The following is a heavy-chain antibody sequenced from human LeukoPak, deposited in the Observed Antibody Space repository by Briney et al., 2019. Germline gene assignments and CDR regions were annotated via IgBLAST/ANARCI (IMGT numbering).Heavy chain of an antibody. CDR3: AGDGFTMVRGPPDV. D-gene: IGHD3-10*01. J-gene: IGHJ6*04. Sequence: ASVKVSCKAYGYTFTSYGISWVRQAPGQGLEWMGWISAYNVKTSYPQKFQGRVTMTTDTSTSTAYMELRSLRSDDTAVYYCAGDGFTMVRGPPDVWGKGTTVTISS. CDR2: ISAYNVKT. V-gene: IGHV1-18*01. CDR1: GYTFTSYG.